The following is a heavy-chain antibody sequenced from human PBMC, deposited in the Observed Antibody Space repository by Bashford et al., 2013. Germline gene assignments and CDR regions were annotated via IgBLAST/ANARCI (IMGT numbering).Heavy chain of an antibody. CDR3: ATAQWLVREGGYYYYGMDV. J-gene: IGHJ6*02. CDR2: IIPILGIA. Sequence: WVRQAPGQGLEWMGRIIPILGIANYAQKFQGRVTITADKSTSTAYMELSSLRSEDTAVYYCATAQWLVREGGYYYYGMDVWGQGTTVTVSS. V-gene: IGHV1-69*04. D-gene: IGHD6-19*01.